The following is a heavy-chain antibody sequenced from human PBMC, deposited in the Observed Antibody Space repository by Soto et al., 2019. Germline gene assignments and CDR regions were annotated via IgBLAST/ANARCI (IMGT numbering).Heavy chain of an antibody. V-gene: IGHV4-31*03. CDR2: IYYSGST. J-gene: IGHJ4*02. CDR3: ARYDYVWGSYRFDY. D-gene: IGHD3-16*02. Sequence: SSETLSLTCTVSGGSISSGGYYWSWIRQHPGKGLEWIGYIYYSGSTYYNPSLKSRVTISVDTSKNQFSLKLSSVTAADTAVYYCARYDYVWGSYRFDYWGQGTLVTVSS. CDR1: GGSISSGGYY.